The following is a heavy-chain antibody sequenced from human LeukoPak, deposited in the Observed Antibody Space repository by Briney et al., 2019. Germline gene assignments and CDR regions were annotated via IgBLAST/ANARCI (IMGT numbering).Heavy chain of an antibody. CDR1: GYTFTGYY. D-gene: IGHD6-19*01. V-gene: IGHV1-2*02. CDR3: ARDWDIAVAFFDC. CDR2: INPNSGGT. Sequence: ASVKVSCKASGYTFTGYYIHWVRQAPGQGLEWMGWINPNSGGTNYAQKFQGRVTMTRDTSISTAYMELSRLRSDDTAVYYCARDWDIAVAFFDCWGQGTLVTLSS. J-gene: IGHJ4*02.